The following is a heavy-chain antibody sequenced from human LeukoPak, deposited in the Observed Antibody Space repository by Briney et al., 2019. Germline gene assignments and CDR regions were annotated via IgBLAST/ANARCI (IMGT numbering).Heavy chain of an antibody. CDR2: ISSSGSTI. Sequence: GGSLRLSCAASGLTFSSYEMNWVRQAPGKGLEWVSYISSSGSTIYYADSVKGRFTISRDNAKNSLYLQMNSLRAEDTAVYYCARDQNYYDSSGYPAFDYWGQGTLVTVSS. V-gene: IGHV3-48*03. J-gene: IGHJ4*02. D-gene: IGHD3-22*01. CDR1: GLTFSSYE. CDR3: ARDQNYYDSSGYPAFDY.